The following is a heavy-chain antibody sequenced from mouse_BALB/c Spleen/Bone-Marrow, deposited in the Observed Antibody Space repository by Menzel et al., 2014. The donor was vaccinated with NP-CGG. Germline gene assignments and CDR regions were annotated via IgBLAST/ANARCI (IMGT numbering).Heavy chain of an antibody. CDR1: GYTFTDYN. D-gene: IGHD4-1*01. Sequence: EVKLMESGPELVKPGASVKISCKASGYTFTDYNTHWVKQSHGKSLEWIGYIYRYNGGTGYNQKFKSKATLTVDNSSRTAYMELRSLTSEDSAVYYCARELGGAYWGQGTLVTVS. V-gene: IGHV1S29*02. CDR3: ARELGGAY. J-gene: IGHJ3*01. CDR2: IYRYNGGT.